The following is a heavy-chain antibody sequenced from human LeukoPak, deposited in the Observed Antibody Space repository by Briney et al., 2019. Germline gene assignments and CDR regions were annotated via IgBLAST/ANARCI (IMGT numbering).Heavy chain of an antibody. CDR2: IRSDGSST. CDR1: GFTFSSSW. CDR3: ASFTNYLQFDF. D-gene: IGHD1-7*01. V-gene: IGHV3-74*01. Sequence: PGVSLRLSCAASGFTFSSSWMHWVRQAPGKGLVWVSRIRSDGSSTSYADSVKGRFTISRDNAKNTLYLQMNSLRAEDTAVYKCASFTNYLQFDFWDQGTVDTVSS. J-gene: IGHJ4*02.